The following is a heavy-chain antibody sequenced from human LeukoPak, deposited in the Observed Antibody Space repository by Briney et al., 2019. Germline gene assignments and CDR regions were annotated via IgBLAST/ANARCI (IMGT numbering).Heavy chain of an antibody. D-gene: IGHD3-3*01. Sequence: PGGSLRLSCAASGFTFSSYAMSWVRQAPGKGLEWVSAISGSGGSTYYADSVKGRFTISRDNSKNPLYLQMNSLRAEDTAVYYCARAPREWLLGYYFDYWGQGTLVTASS. V-gene: IGHV3-23*01. CDR1: GFTFSSYA. J-gene: IGHJ4*02. CDR3: ARAPREWLLGYYFDY. CDR2: ISGSGGST.